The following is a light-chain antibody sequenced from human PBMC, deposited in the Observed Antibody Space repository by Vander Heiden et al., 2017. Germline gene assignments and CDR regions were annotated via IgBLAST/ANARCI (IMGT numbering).Light chain of an antibody. CDR3: SSYTSSSTWV. CDR2: DVS. J-gene: IGLJ3*02. Sequence: QSALTQPASVSGSPGQSLPISCTGTSSDVGGYNYVSWYQQHPGKAPKLIIYDVSNRPSGVANRFSGSKSGNTASLTISGLQAEDDADYYCSSYTSSSTWVFGGGTKLTVL. CDR1: SSDVGGYNY. V-gene: IGLV2-14*01.